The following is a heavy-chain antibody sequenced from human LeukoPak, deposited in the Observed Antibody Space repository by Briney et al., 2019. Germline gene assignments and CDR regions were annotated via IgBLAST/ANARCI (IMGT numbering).Heavy chain of an antibody. CDR2: INHSGST. CDR1: GGSFSGYY. Sequence: SETLSLTCAVYGGSFSGYYWSWIRQPPGKGLEWIGEINHSGSTNYNPSLKSRVTISVDTSKNKFSLKLSSVTAADTAVYYCATDRDYYDSSGYYRTWGQGTLVTVSS. J-gene: IGHJ5*02. D-gene: IGHD3-22*01. CDR3: ATDRDYYDSSGYYRT. V-gene: IGHV4-34*01.